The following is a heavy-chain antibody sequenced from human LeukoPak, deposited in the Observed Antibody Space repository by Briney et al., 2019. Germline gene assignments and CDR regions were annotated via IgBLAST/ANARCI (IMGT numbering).Heavy chain of an antibody. Sequence: GGSLRLSCAASGFTFSSYGMHWVRQAPGKGLEWVAFIRYDGSNKYYADSVKGRFTISRDNSKNTLYLQMNSLRAEDTAVYYCARHPGPFLEWLFFDYWGQGTLVTVSS. J-gene: IGHJ4*02. D-gene: IGHD3-3*01. CDR2: IRYDGSNK. V-gene: IGHV3-30*02. CDR1: GFTFSSYG. CDR3: ARHPGPFLEWLFFDY.